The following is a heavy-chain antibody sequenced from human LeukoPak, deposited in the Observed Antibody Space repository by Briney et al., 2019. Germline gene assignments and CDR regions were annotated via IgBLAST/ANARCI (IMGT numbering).Heavy chain of an antibody. J-gene: IGHJ4*02. V-gene: IGHV4-34*01. Sequence: SETLSLTCAVYGGSLSGYYWSWIRQPPGKGLEWIGEISHTGSTNYNPSLKSRVTISVDTSKNQLSLKLNSVTAADTAVYYCERARVVATLWGQGTLVTVSS. CDR1: GGSLSGYY. CDR3: ERARVVATL. D-gene: IGHD5-12*01. CDR2: ISHTGST.